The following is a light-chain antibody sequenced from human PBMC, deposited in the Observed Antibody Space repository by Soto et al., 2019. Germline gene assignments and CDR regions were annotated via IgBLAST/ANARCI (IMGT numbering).Light chain of an antibody. CDR2: GTS. CDR3: LLHYSSFWM. V-gene: IGLV7-43*01. CDR1: TGAVTNDYS. J-gene: IGLJ3*02. Sequence: QTVVTQEPSLTVSPGGTVTLTCASSTGAVTNDYSPYWFQQRPGQAPRTLIYGTSNKYSWTPARFSGSLLGGKAALTLSGVQPEDEADYFCLLHYSSFWMFGGGTKLTVL.